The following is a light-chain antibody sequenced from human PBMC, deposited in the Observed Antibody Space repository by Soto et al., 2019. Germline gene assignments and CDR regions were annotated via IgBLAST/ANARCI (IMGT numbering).Light chain of an antibody. CDR2: GAS. V-gene: IGKV3-20*01. CDR1: QSVSDNY. J-gene: IGKJ1*01. CDR3: HQYGSSGT. Sequence: EIQVTQSAGSLSLSPGKRATFSYRASQSVSDNYLAWYQQKPGQATRLLIYGASNRSTGIPDRCSGSGSGTDSTLTISILEHEDLAVYYCHQYGSSGTFGQGTKVDIK.